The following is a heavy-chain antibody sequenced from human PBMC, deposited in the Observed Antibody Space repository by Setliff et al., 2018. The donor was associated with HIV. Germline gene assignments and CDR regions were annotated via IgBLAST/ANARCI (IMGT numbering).Heavy chain of an antibody. D-gene: IGHD6-19*01. CDR1: GYTFTSYG. Sequence: ASVKVSCKASGYTFTSYGISWVRQAPGQGLEWIGWISAYNGNRNYAQKLQGRVTMTTDTSTSTAYMELRRLRSDDTAVYYCAREIEQWRVDYWGQGILVTVSS. CDR3: AREIEQWRVDY. CDR2: ISAYNGNR. J-gene: IGHJ4*02. V-gene: IGHV1-18*01.